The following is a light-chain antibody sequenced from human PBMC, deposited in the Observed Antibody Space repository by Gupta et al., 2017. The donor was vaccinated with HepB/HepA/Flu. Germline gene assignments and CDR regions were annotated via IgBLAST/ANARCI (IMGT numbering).Light chain of an antibody. CDR3: QSYDSSLSGSA. Sequence: QSVLTQPPSVSGAPGQRVTISCTGSSSNIGAGYDVHWYQQLPGTAPKLLIYGNSNRPSGVPDRFSGSKSGTSASLAITGLQAEDEADYYCQSYDSSLSGSAFGGGTKLIVL. CDR1: SSNIGAGYD. CDR2: GNS. V-gene: IGLV1-40*01. J-gene: IGLJ2*01.